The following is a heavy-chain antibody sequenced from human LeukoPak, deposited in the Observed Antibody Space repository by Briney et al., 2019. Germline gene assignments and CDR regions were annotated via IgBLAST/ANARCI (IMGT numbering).Heavy chain of an antibody. CDR1: GGSISSGDYY. CDR3: ARDGGYSCGSPFDY. Sequence: SQTLSLTCTVSGGSISSGDYYWSWIRQPPGKGLEWIGYIYYSGSTYYNPSLKSRVTISVDTSKNQFSLKLSSVTAADTAVYYCARDGGYSCGSPFDYWGQGTLVTVSS. V-gene: IGHV4-30-4*08. J-gene: IGHJ4*02. D-gene: IGHD5-18*01. CDR2: IYYSGST.